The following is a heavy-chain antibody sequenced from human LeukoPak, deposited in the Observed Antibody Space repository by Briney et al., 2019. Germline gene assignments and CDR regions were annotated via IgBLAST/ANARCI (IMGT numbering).Heavy chain of an antibody. CDR1: AFTFSRYA. Sequence: PWGSLRLSCEASAFTFSRYALSWVRQAPGKGLEWVSTISGSGGGTYYADSVKGRFTISRDNSKNTLYLQMDSLRAEDTAVYYCAKAYCGGHCYSGVDFFDYWGQGTLVTVSS. V-gene: IGHV3-23*01. CDR3: AKAYCGGHCYSGVDFFDY. CDR2: ISGSGGGT. J-gene: IGHJ4*02. D-gene: IGHD2-21*02.